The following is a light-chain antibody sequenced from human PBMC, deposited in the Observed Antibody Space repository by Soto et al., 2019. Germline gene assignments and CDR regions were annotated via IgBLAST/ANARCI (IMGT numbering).Light chain of an antibody. V-gene: IGLV2-14*01. CDR1: SSDVGGYNY. CDR2: EVT. J-gene: IGLJ1*01. CDR3: SSYTSSSTRV. Sequence: QSALTQPASVSGSPGQSIAISCTGSSSDVGGYNYVSWYQQHPGKAPQLIIYEVTNRPSGVSNRFSGSKSGNTASLTISGLQAEDEADYYCSSYTSSSTRVFGTGTKVTXL.